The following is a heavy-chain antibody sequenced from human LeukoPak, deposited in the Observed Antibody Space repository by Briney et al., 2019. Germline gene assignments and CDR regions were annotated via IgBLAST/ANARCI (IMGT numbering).Heavy chain of an antibody. D-gene: IGHD5-18*01. V-gene: IGHV1-69*06. Sequence: SVTVSCMASGGSFSRYAISWVRQAPGQGLEWMGGIIPIFGTANYAQKFQGRVTITADKSTSPAYMELSSMRSEDTAVYYCARERRYSYSLPTYYYYMDVWGNGTTVTVSS. CDR3: ARERRYSYSLPTYYYYMDV. J-gene: IGHJ6*03. CDR1: GGSFSRYA. CDR2: IIPIFGTA.